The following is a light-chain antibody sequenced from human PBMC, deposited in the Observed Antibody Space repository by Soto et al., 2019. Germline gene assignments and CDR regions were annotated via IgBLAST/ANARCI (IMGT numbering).Light chain of an antibody. CDR1: SSDVGGYNL. J-gene: IGLJ1*01. CDR2: EGS. CDR3: CSHAGTSTFV. V-gene: IGLV2-23*01. Sequence: QSALTQPASVSGSPGQSITISCTGASSDVGGYNLVSWYQQHPGKAPKLILYEGSKRPSGISTRFSGSKSGNTASLTISGLQAEYEVDYYCCSHAGTSTFVFGTGTKVTVL.